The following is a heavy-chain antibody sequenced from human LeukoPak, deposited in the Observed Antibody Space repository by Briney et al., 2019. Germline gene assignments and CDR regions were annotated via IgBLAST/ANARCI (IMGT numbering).Heavy chain of an antibody. CDR3: ARGGENWFDP. CDR1: GFTFSSYS. J-gene: IGHJ5*02. Sequence: GESLRLSCAASGFTFSSYSMNWVRQAPGKGLEWVSSISSSSSYIYYADSVKGRFTISRDNAKNSLYLQMNSLRAEDTAVYYCARGGENWFDPWGQGTLVTVSS. CDR2: ISSSSSYI. V-gene: IGHV3-21*01. D-gene: IGHD3-10*01.